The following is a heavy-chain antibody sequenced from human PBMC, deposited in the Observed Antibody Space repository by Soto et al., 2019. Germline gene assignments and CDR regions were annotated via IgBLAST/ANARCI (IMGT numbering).Heavy chain of an antibody. J-gene: IGHJ4*02. CDR1: GYTFTSYG. D-gene: IGHD2-2*02. V-gene: IGHV1-18*01. Sequence: QVQLVQAGAEVKKPGASVKVSCKASGYTFTSYGISWVRQAPGQGLEWMGWISAYNGNTNYAQQLQGRVTMTTDTSTSTAYMELRSLRSDDTAVYYCAREGIVVVPAAIGDTAMAYYFDYWGQGTLVTVSS. CDR2: ISAYNGNT. CDR3: AREGIVVVPAAIGDTAMAYYFDY.